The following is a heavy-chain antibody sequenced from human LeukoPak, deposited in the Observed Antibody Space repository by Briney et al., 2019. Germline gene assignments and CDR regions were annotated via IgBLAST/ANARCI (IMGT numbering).Heavy chain of an antibody. CDR2: IIPIFGTA. D-gene: IGHD2-21*02. J-gene: IGHJ4*02. Sequence: GASVKVSCKASGGTFSSYAISWVRQAPGQGLEWMGGIIPIFGTANYAQKFQGRVTITADESTSTAYMELSSLRSEDTAVYYCAKVGDFSHYYFDYWGQGTLVTVSS. V-gene: IGHV1-69*13. CDR3: AKVGDFSHYYFDY. CDR1: GGTFSSYA.